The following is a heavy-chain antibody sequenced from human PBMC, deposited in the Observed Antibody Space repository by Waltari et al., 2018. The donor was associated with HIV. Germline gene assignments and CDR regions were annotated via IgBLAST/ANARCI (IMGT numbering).Heavy chain of an antibody. Sequence: EVQLVESGGDLVQPGGSLRLSCEFSGFTFTTYWMSWVRQAPGKGLEWVANINLNGSEKYYVDSVKGRFTISRDNAKNSLFLQMNSLRAEDTGIYYCARGWADYWGQGTLVTVSS. J-gene: IGHJ4*02. CDR1: GFTFTTYW. CDR2: INLNGSEK. V-gene: IGHV3-7*01. CDR3: ARGWADY.